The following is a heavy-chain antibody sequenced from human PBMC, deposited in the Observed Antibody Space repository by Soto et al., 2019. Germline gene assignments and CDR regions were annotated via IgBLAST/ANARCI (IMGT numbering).Heavy chain of an antibody. J-gene: IGHJ4*02. CDR3: ARDVGSGNNYFEY. V-gene: IGHV4-59*01. D-gene: IGHD3-10*01. CDR2: IYYSGST. CDR1: VVSISYYY. Sequence: KTSETLSLTCTFSVVSISYYYWSCIRHAPGKGLEWIGYIYYSGSTNYNPSLKSRVTISVDTSKNQFSLKLSSVTAADTAVYYCARDVGSGNNYFEYWGQGTLVNVSS.